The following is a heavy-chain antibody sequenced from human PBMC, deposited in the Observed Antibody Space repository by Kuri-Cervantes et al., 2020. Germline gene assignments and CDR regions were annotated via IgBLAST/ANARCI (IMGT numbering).Heavy chain of an antibody. CDR3: ARDFGGYDFGY. J-gene: IGHJ4*02. V-gene: IGHV3-30-3*01. CDR2: MSYDGGNK. D-gene: IGHD5-12*01. Sequence: GGSLRLSCAASGFTVTGYAIHWVRQAPGKGLEWVAVMSYDGGNKYYADSVKGRFTISRDNSENTLYLQMNSLRAEDTAVYYCARDFGGYDFGYWGQGTLVTVSS. CDR1: GFTVTGYA.